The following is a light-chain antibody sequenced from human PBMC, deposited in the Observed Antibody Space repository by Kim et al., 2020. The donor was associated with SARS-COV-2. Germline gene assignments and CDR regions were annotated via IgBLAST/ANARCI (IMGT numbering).Light chain of an antibody. CDR2: GAS. Sequence: PGERATRSCRASQSVSSSYLAWYQQKPGQAPRLLIYGASSRATGIPDRFSGSGSGTDFTLTISRLEPEDFAVYYCQQYGSSPPFTFGPGTKVDIK. V-gene: IGKV3-20*01. CDR1: QSVSSSY. J-gene: IGKJ3*01. CDR3: QQYGSSPPFT.